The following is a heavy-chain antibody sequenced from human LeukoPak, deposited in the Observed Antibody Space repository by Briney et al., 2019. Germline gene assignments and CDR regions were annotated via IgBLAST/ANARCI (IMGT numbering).Heavy chain of an antibody. Sequence: PSGTLSLTCTVSGGSISSSSYYWGWIRQPPGKGLEWVGLVNYSGSIYYNPSLKSRVTISVDTSKNQFSLKLSSVTAADTAVYYCARLGIHTSSGYYFDYWGQGTLVTVSS. CDR2: VNYSGSI. D-gene: IGHD6-13*01. CDR3: ARLGIHTSSGYYFDY. CDR1: GGSISSSSYY. V-gene: IGHV4-39*01. J-gene: IGHJ4*02.